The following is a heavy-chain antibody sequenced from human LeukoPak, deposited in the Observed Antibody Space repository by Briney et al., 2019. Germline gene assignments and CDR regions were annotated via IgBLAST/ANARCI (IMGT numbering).Heavy chain of an antibody. CDR3: ARRMATVTDTFDI. V-gene: IGHV4-59*08. Sequence: SETLSLTCNVSGDSLTSHFWSWIRQTPGKGLEWIGYVFHSGTTNYCPSLKSRVTISLDTSKKQFYLRLGSVTAADTAVYYCARRMATVTDTFDIWGRGTMVSVSS. J-gene: IGHJ3*02. CDR1: GDSLTSHF. CDR2: VFHSGTT. D-gene: IGHD5-24*01.